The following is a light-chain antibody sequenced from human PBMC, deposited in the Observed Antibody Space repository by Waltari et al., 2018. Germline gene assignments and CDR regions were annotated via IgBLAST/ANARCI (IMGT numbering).Light chain of an antibody. CDR1: SSTIGAGYD. V-gene: IGLV1-40*01. CDR3: QSYDRSLSGSI. J-gene: IGLJ2*01. Sequence: QSGLTQPPSVSGAPGQRVTIPCPGSSSTIGAGYDFHWYHLLPGTAPKLLIYGNTNRPSGVPDRFSGSKSGTSASLAITGLQAEDEADYYCQSYDRSLSGSIFGGGTKLTVL. CDR2: GNT.